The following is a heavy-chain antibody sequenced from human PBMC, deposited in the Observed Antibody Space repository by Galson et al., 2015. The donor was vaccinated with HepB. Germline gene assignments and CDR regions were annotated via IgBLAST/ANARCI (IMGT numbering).Heavy chain of an antibody. V-gene: IGHV3-30*18. CDR2: ISYDGSNK. CDR1: GFTFSSYG. Sequence: SLRLSCAASGFTFSSYGTHWVRQAPGKGLEWVAVISYDGSNKYYADSVKGRFTISRDNSKNTLYLQMNSLRAEDTAVYYCAKLSANSGDAMVRGVPFDYWGQGTLVTVSS. D-gene: IGHD3-10*01. J-gene: IGHJ4*02. CDR3: AKLSANSGDAMVRGVPFDY.